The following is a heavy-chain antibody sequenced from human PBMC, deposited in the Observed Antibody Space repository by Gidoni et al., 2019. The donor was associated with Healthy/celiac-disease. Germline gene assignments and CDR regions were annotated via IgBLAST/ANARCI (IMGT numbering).Heavy chain of an antibody. CDR3: ARDQGRTVTTYYMDV. D-gene: IGHD4-17*01. J-gene: IGHJ6*03. V-gene: IGHV3-30*01. Sequence: SYDGSNKYYADSVKGRFTISRDNSKNTLYLQMNSLRAEDTAVYYCARDQGRTVTTYYMDVWGKGTTVTVSS. CDR2: SYDGSNK.